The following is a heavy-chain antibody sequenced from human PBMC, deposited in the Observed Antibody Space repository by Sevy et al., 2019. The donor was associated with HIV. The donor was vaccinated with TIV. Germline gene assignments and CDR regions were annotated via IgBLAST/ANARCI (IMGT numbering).Heavy chain of an antibody. CDR2: ININTGGT. V-gene: IGHV1-2*02. J-gene: IGHJ6*02. Sequence: ASVKVSCKASGYTFTGYYIHWVRQAPGQGLEWMGWININTGGTNYPQKFLGRVTMTRDTSISTVYMELSRLTSDDTAXYYXAXXXXXXGAYSGMDVWGQGTTVTVSS. CDR1: GYTFTGYY. CDR3: AXXXXXXGAYSGMDV. D-gene: IGHD2-21*01.